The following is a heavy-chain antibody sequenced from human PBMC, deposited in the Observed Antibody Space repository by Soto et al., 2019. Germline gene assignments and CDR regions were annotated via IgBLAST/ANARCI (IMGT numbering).Heavy chain of an antibody. CDR3: ARAHDILTRYYTDYYYYGMDV. CDR2: IYPGDSDT. V-gene: IGHV5-51*01. Sequence: GESLKISCKGSGYSFTSYWIGWVRQMPGKGLEWMGIIYPGDSDTRYSPSFQGQVTISADKSISTAYLQWSSLKASDTAMYYCARAHDILTRYYTDYYYYGMDVWGQGTTVTVSS. CDR1: GYSFTSYW. J-gene: IGHJ6*02. D-gene: IGHD3-9*01.